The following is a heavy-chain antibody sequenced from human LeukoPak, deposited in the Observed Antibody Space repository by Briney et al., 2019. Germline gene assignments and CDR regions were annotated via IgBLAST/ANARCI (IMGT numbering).Heavy chain of an antibody. CDR3: AGSLTVVRYYFDY. V-gene: IGHV4-59*01. Sequence: PSETLSLTCTVSGGSISSYYWSWIRQPPGKGLEWIGYIYYSGSTNYNPSLKSRVTISVDTSKNQFSLKLSSVTAADTAVYYHAGSLTVVRYYFDYWGQGTLVTVSS. CDR1: GGSISSYY. CDR2: IYYSGST. D-gene: IGHD4-23*01. J-gene: IGHJ4*02.